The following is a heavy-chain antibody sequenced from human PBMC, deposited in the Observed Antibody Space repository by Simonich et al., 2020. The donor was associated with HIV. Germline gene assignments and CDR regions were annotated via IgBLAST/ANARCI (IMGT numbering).Heavy chain of an antibody. CDR2: NNPNEGGT. CDR1: GYIFTGYY. J-gene: IGHJ4*02. V-gene: IGHV1-2*06. CDR3: ASPYSGYDLGY. Sequence: QVQLVQSGAEVKKPGASVRVSCKASGYIFTGYYIHWVRQAPGQGLDVLGRNNPNEGGTTNAKRFQGRVTMTRDTSISTAYMELSRLRSDDTAMYYCASPYSGYDLGYWGQGTLVTVSS. D-gene: IGHD5-12*01.